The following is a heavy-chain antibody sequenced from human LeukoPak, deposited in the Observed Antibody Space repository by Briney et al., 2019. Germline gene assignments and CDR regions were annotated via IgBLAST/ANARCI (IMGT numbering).Heavy chain of an antibody. CDR2: IRYDGSNK. D-gene: IGHD2-2*01. CDR3: AKVPSYCSSTSCLGDY. J-gene: IGHJ4*02. CDR1: GFTFSSYG. Sequence: GGSLRLSCAASGFTFSSYGMHWVRQAPGKGLEWVAFIRYDGSNKYYADSVKGRFTISRDNFKNTLYLQMNSLRAEDTAVYYCAKVPSYCSSTSCLGDYWGQGTLVTVSS. V-gene: IGHV3-30*02.